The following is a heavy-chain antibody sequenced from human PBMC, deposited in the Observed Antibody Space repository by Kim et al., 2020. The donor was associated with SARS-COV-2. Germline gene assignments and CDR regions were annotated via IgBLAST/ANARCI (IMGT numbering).Heavy chain of an antibody. D-gene: IGHD2-21*02. V-gene: IGHV1-8*01. CDR1: GYTFTSYD. Sequence: ASVKVSCKASGYTFTSYDINWVRQATGQGLEWMGWMNPNSGNTGYAQKFQGRVTMTRNTSISTAYMELSSLRSEDTAVYYCARAPHIVVVTARPLDAFDIWGQGTMVTVSS. CDR3: ARAPHIVVVTARPLDAFDI. CDR2: MNPNSGNT. J-gene: IGHJ3*02.